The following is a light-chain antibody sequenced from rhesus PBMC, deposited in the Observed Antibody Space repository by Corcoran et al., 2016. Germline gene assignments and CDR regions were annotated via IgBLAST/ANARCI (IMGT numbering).Light chain of an antibody. Sequence: DIQMTQSPSSLSASVGDRVTITCRASQGITNDLAWYQQKPGETPKILIYEVSSLQSGIPSRFRGSGSGKDFPLTISSLQSEDFATYYCQHYYSTPLTFGGGTKVEIK. CDR3: QHYYSTPLT. V-gene: IGKV1-25*01. CDR1: QGITND. J-gene: IGKJ4*01. CDR2: EVS.